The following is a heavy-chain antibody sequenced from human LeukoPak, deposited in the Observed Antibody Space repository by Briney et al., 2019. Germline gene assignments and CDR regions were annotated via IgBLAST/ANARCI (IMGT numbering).Heavy chain of an antibody. CDR2: ISAYNGNT. CDR1: GYTFTSYG. CDR3: AREDTGYSSGWYRNDY. Sequence: ASVKVSCKASGYTFTSYGISWVRQAPGQGLEWMGWISAYNGNTNYAQKLQGRVTMTTDTSTSTAYMELKSLRSDDTAVYYCAREDTGYSSGWYRNDYWGQGTLVTVSS. V-gene: IGHV1-18*01. J-gene: IGHJ4*02. D-gene: IGHD6-19*01.